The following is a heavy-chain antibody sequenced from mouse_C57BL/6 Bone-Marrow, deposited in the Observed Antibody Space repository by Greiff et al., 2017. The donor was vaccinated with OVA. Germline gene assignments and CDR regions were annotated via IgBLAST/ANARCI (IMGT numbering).Heavy chain of an antibody. CDR2: IHPSSGST. CDR1: GYTFTSYW. V-gene: IGHV1-64*01. J-gene: IGHJ3*01. CDR3: ASSPIYDGYYWFAY. Sequence: VQLQQPGAELVKPGASVKLSCKASGYTFTSYWMHWVKQRPGQGLEWIGMIHPSSGSTNYNEKFKSKATLTVDKSSSTAYMQLSSLTSEDSAVYYCASSPIYDGYYWFAYWGQGTLVTVSA. D-gene: IGHD2-3*01.